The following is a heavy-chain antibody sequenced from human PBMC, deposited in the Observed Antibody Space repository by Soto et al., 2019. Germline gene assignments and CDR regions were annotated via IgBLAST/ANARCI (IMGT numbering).Heavy chain of an antibody. CDR3: VRGWFGPDV. V-gene: IGHV3-74*01. J-gene: IGHJ6*03. D-gene: IGHD3-10*01. CDR1: EFTFSGRS. CDR2: IDKVGTDS. Sequence: EVQLVESGGGLVQPGGSLRLSCAASEFTFSGRSVHWVRQAPGKGLVWVSGIDKVGTDSTYADSVKGRFTSSRDNAKNTVYLQVNSLRVDDTAVYYCVRGWFGPDVWGKGTTVTVSS.